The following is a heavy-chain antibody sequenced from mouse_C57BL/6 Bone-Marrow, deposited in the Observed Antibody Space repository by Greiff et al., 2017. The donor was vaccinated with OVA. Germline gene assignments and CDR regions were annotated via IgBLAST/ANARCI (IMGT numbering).Heavy chain of an antibody. J-gene: IGHJ2*01. CDR3: ARETTVVAYYFDY. V-gene: IGHV1-53*01. Sequence: QVQLQQPGTELVKPGASVKLSCKASGYTFTSYWMHWVKQRPGQGLEWIGNINPSNGGTNYNEKFKSKASLTVDKSSSTAYMQLSSLTSEDSAVYYCARETTVVAYYFDYWGQGTTLTVSS. CDR1: GYTFTSYW. CDR2: INPSNGGT. D-gene: IGHD1-1*01.